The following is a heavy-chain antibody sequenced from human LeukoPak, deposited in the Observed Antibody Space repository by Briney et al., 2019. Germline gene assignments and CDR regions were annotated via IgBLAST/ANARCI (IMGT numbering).Heavy chain of an antibody. CDR2: INPNSGGA. CDR1: GYTFTGYY. D-gene: IGHD3-10*01. CDR3: ARDTVRGVAFSDY. V-gene: IGHV1-2*02. Sequence: ASVKVSCKASGYTFTGYYMHWVRQAPGQGLEWMGWINPNSGGANYAQKFQGRVTMTRDTSISTAYMELSRLRSDDTAVYYCARDTVRGVAFSDYWGQGTLVTVSS. J-gene: IGHJ4*02.